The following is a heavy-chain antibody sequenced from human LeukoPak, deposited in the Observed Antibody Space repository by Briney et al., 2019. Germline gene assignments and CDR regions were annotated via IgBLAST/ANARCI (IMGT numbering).Heavy chain of an antibody. Sequence: SETLSLTCAVSGGSISSGDYYWIWIRQPPRKRLEWIGYIYYSGSTYYNPSLKSRVTISVDTSKNQFSLKLSSVTAADTAVYYCARDYDYGDYGGFDYWGQGTLVTVSS. V-gene: IGHV4-30-4*08. CDR2: IYYSGST. J-gene: IGHJ4*02. CDR3: ARDYDYGDYGGFDY. CDR1: GGSISSGDYY. D-gene: IGHD4-17*01.